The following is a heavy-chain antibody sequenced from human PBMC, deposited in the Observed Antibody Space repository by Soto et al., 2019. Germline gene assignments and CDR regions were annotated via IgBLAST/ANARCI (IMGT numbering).Heavy chain of an antibody. CDR1: GFTFSSYE. J-gene: IGHJ4*02. CDR3: ARDHESLGLSFGEDF. D-gene: IGHD3-10*01. Sequence: GGYLRLSCAASGFTFSSYEMNWVRRAPGKGLEWVSYISSSGSTIYYADSVKGRFTISRDNAKNSLYLQMNSLRAEDTAVYYCARDHESLGLSFGEDFWGQATLVTVST. V-gene: IGHV3-48*03. CDR2: ISSSGSTI.